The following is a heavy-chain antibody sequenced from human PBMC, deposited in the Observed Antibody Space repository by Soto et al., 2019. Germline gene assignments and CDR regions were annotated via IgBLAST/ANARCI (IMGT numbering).Heavy chain of an antibody. CDR2: IIPIFGTA. CDR1: GGTFSSYA. D-gene: IGHD2-15*01. Sequence: SVKVSCKASGGTFSSYAISWVRQAPGQGLEWMGGIIPIFGTANYAQKFQGRVTITADESTSTAYMELSSLRSEDTAVYYCASRSAGYCSGGSCYYDYWGQGTLVTVSS. J-gene: IGHJ4*02. CDR3: ASRSAGYCSGGSCYYDY. V-gene: IGHV1-69*13.